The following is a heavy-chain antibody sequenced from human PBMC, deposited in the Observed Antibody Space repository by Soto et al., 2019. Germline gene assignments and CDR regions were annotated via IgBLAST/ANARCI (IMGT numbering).Heavy chain of an antibody. Sequence: QVQLQQSGPRLVKPSETLSLTCTVSSGPDRSHNWGWIRQPPGRGLEWLGYVYYTGDTAYNPSLRRRVSISADTSTNYISLTLSFVTAADTAVYYCVRQGIDYLHGLVDVWGQGTTVSVSS. J-gene: IGHJ6*02. D-gene: IGHD4-17*01. V-gene: IGHV4-59*08. CDR2: VYYTGDT. CDR3: VRQGIDYLHGLVDV. CDR1: SGPDRSHN.